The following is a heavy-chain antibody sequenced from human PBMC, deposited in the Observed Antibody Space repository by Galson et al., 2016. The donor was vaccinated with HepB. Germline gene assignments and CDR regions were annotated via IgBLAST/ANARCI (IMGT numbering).Heavy chain of an antibody. D-gene: IGHD4-17*01. J-gene: IGHJ4*02. CDR1: GFTFSDYY. CDR3: ARDVSITVTTSYYDS. Sequence: SLRLSCAASGFTFSDYYFTWIRQAPGKGLEWVSYITTSGRTIHYVYSVKGRFTISRDNDKNSVYLQMNSLRAEDTAIYYCARDVSITVTTSYYDSWGQGTRVTVSS. CDR2: ITTSGRTI. V-gene: IGHV3-11*01.